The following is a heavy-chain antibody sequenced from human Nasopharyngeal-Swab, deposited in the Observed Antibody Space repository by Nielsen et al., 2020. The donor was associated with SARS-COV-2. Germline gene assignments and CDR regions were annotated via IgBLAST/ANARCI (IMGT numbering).Heavy chain of an antibody. CDR3: SAAGGNY. Sequence: ARTLSLTCAVYGGSFSGYYWSWIRQPPGKGLEWIGEINHSGSANYNPSLKSRVTILGDTSRNQFSLKLSSVTAADTAVYYCSAAGGNYWGQGTLVTVSS. CDR2: INHSGSA. D-gene: IGHD6-13*01. J-gene: IGHJ4*02. CDR1: GGSFSGYY. V-gene: IGHV4-34*01.